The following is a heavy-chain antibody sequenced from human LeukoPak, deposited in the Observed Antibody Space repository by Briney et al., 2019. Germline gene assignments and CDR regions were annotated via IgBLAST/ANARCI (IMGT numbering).Heavy chain of an antibody. J-gene: IGHJ4*02. CDR2: IKQDGSEK. CDR3: ARDSDSSSYYFDY. CDR1: GFTFGSYW. D-gene: IGHD6-13*01. Sequence: GGSLRLSCAASGFTFGSYWMSWVRQAPGKGLEWVANIKQDGSEKYYVDSVKGRFTISRDNAKNSLYLQMNSLRAEDTAVYYCARDSDSSSYYFDYWGQGTLVTVSS. V-gene: IGHV3-7*01.